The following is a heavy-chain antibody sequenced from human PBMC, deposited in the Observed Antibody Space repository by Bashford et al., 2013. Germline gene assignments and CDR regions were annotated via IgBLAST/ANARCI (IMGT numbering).Heavy chain of an antibody. CDR1: SDSISSGGYY. D-gene: IGHD3-10*01. CDR2: IYHSGST. CDR3: ARGTGLVRGVDYYGVDV. Sequence: SSETLSLTCTVSSDSISSGGYYWNWIRQHPGKGLEWIGYIYHSGSTNYNPSLKSLLTISADTSKNQFSLKLTSVTAADTAVYYCARGTGLVRGVDYYGVDVWGPGTTVTVSS. J-gene: IGHJ6*02. V-gene: IGHV4-31*01.